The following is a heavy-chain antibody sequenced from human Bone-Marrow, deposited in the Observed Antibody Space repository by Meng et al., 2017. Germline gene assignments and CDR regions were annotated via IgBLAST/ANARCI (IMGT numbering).Heavy chain of an antibody. CDR3: ARAHDYGGNFNY. CDR2: IYYSGST. CDR1: GGSISSYY. Sequence: SETLSLTCTVSGGSISSYYWSWIRQPPGKGLEWIGYIYYSGSTNYNPSLKSRVTISVDTSKNQFSLKLSSVTAADTAVYYCARAHDYGGNFNYWDQGTLVTVSS. D-gene: IGHD4-23*01. V-gene: IGHV4-59*01. J-gene: IGHJ4*02.